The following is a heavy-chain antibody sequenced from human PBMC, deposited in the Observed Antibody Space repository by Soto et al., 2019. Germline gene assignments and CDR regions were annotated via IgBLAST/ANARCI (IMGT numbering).Heavy chain of an antibody. CDR2: IKQDGSEK. CDR1: GFTFSSYW. V-gene: IGHV3-7*03. D-gene: IGHD6-13*01. J-gene: IGHJ4*02. Sequence: EVQLVESGGGLVQPGGSLRLSCAASGFTFSSYWMSWVRQAPGKGLEWVANIKQDGSEKYYVDSVKGRFTISRDNAKNSLYLQMNSLRAEDTAVYYCARHDRSSWYTFDYWGQGTLGTVSS. CDR3: ARHDRSSWYTFDY.